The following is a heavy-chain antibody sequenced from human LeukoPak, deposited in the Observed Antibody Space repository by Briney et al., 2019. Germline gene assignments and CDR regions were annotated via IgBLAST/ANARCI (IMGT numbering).Heavy chain of an antibody. CDR1: GFTLSSYW. V-gene: IGHV3-7*01. CDR3: AKWGHDIGFQN. J-gene: IGHJ1*01. D-gene: IGHD5-12*01. CDR2: IKEDGSER. Sequence: GGSLRLSCEVSGFTLSSYWMSWVRQAPGKGLEWVASIKEDGSERYYPDSVRGRFTISRDNAKNSLYLQMNSLRAEDTAVYHCAKWGHDIGFQNWGQGTLVTVSS.